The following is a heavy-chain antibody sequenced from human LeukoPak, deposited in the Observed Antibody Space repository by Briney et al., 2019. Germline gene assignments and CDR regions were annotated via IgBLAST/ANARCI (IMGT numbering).Heavy chain of an antibody. Sequence: SETLSLTCTVSGGSISSSSYYWGWIRQPPGKGLEWIGSIYYSGSTYYNPSLKSRVTISVGTSKNQFSLKLSSVTAADTAVYYCARQPRSYDFWSGYSVYWGQGTLVTVSS. V-gene: IGHV4-39*01. J-gene: IGHJ4*02. CDR1: GGSISSSSYY. D-gene: IGHD3-3*01. CDR2: IYYSGST. CDR3: ARQPRSYDFWSGYSVY.